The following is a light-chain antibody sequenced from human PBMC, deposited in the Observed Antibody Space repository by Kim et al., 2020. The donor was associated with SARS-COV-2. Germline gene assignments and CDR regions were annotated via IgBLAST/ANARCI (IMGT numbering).Light chain of an antibody. J-gene: IGKJ2*01. CDR3: QQFHGYPFT. Sequence: DIQMTQSPSTLSASVGDRVTITCRASQNINSWLAWYQQIPGRAPKLLIFKASTLEDGVPARFSGSGSGTEFSLTVSSLQPDDSATYYCQQFHGYPFTFGQGTKLDIK. CDR1: QNINSW. CDR2: KAS. V-gene: IGKV1-5*03.